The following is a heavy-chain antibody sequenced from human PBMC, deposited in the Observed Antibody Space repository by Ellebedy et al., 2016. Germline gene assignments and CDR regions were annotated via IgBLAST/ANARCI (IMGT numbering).Heavy chain of an antibody. CDR1: GFTFSSYV. CDR2: IVGSGDAT. V-gene: IGHV3-23*01. D-gene: IGHD2-15*01. CDR3: VKSLSCDY. J-gene: IGHJ4*02. Sequence: GESLKISXAASGFTFSSYVMTWVRQAPEKGLEWVSSIVGSGDATYYADSVKGRFTISRDNSKNTLSLQMNSLRVEDTAMYYCVKSLSCDYWGQGTPVTVSA.